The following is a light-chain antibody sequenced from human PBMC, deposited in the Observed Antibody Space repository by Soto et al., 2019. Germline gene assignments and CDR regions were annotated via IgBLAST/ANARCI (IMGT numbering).Light chain of an antibody. J-gene: IGKJ4*01. V-gene: IGKV3-15*01. CDR2: GAS. CDR1: QSVSSK. CDR3: QQYDNWPLT. Sequence: EIVMTQSPATLSVSPGERATLSCRASQSVSSKLAWYQQKPGQAPRLLTYGASTRATGIPARFSGSGSGTEFTLTISSLQSEDFEVYYCQQYDNWPLTFGGGAKVEIK.